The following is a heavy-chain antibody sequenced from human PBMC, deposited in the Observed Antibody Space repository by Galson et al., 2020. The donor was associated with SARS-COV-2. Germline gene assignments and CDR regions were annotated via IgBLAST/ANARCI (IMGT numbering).Heavy chain of an antibody. V-gene: IGHV3-30*04. Sequence: QAGGSLISCAASGFTFSSYAMHWVRQAPGKGLEWVAVISYDGSNKYYADSVKGRFTISRDNSKNTLYLQMNSLRAEDTAVYYCASPNSGSYYHYFDYWGQGTLVTVSS. J-gene: IGHJ4*02. CDR3: ASPNSGSYYHYFDY. CDR2: ISYDGSNK. D-gene: IGHD1-26*01. CDR1: GFTFSSYA.